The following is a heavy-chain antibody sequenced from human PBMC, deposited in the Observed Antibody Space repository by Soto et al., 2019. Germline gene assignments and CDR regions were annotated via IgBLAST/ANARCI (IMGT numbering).Heavy chain of an antibody. CDR1: GGSISSSSYY. V-gene: IGHV4-39*01. Sequence: SETLSLTCTVSGGSISSSSYYWCWIRQPPGKGLEWIGSIYYSGSTNYNPSLKSRVAISVDTSKNQFSLNLSSVTAADTAVYYFAGATNWGYFDFWGLGTLVTLFS. D-gene: IGHD7-27*01. J-gene: IGHJ4*02. CDR3: AGATNWGYFDF. CDR2: IYYSGST.